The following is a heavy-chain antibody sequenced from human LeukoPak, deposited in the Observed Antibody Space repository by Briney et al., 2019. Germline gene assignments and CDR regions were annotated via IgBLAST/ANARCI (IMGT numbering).Heavy chain of an antibody. CDR1: GYIFTSYY. CDR3: ARKLRFPNWFDP. J-gene: IGHJ5*02. V-gene: IGHV1-46*01. CDR2: INPSGGST. D-gene: IGHD3-3*01. Sequence: ASVKVSCKASGYIFTSYYMHWVRQAPGQGLEWMGIINPSGGSTSYAQKFQGRVTMTRDTSTSTVYMELSSLRSEDTAVYYCARKLRFPNWFDPWGQGTLVTVSS.